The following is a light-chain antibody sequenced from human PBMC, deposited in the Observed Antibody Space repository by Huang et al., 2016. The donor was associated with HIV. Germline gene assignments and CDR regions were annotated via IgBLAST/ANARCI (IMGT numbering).Light chain of an antibody. V-gene: IGKV1-5*03. J-gene: IGKJ1*01. CDR3: QQYNHLRT. Sequence: DIQMTQSPSTLSASVGDRVTITCRASQGISSWLAWYQQKPGKAPRILIYKSSTLESGVPSRFSGSGSGTEVTLTISSLQPDDFATYCCQQYNHLRTFGQGTKVEIK. CDR1: QGISSW. CDR2: KSS.